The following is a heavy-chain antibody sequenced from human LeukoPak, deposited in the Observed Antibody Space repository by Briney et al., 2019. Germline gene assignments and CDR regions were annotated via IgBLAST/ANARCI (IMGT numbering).Heavy chain of an antibody. CDR1: GFTVSSNY. Sequence: GGSLRLSCAASGFTVSSNYMSWVRQAPGKGLEWVSVIYSGGSTYYADSVKGRFTISRDNSKNTLYLQMNSLRAEDTAVYYCARDLHSYGDYDYGGQGTLATVSS. D-gene: IGHD4-17*01. V-gene: IGHV3-66*01. CDR3: ARDLHSYGDYDY. CDR2: IYSGGST. J-gene: IGHJ4*02.